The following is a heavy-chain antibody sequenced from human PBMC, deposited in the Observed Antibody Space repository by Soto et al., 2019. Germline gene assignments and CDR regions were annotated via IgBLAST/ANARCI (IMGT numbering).Heavy chain of an antibody. CDR2: ISYDGSNK. D-gene: IGHD2-2*01. CDR1: GFTFSSYG. V-gene: IGHV3-30*18. Sequence: GGSLRLSCAASGFTFSSYGMHWVRQAPGKGLEWVAVISYDGSNKYYADSVKGRFTISRDNSKNTLYLQMNSLRAEDTAVYYCAKAIVVVPVAIDYYYGMDVWGQGTTVTVSS. J-gene: IGHJ6*02. CDR3: AKAIVVVPVAIDYYYGMDV.